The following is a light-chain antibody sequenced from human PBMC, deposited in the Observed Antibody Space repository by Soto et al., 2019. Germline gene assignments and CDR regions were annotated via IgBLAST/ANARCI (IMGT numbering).Light chain of an antibody. V-gene: IGKV3-20*01. Sequence: EIVLTQSPGTLSLSPGERATLSCRASQSVDSIYLTWYQQKPGQPPRLLIYSASTRAAGVPSRFSGSGSGTDFTLTISRLEPEDFAVYYCQQYDTSPPPYTFGQGTNLEMK. CDR2: SAS. CDR1: QSVDSIY. CDR3: QQYDTSPPPYT. J-gene: IGKJ2*01.